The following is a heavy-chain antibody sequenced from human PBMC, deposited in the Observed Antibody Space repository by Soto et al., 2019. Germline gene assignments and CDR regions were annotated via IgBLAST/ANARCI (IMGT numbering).Heavy chain of an antibody. CDR3: ARAYGDYVLFDY. CDR1: GGSISSYY. J-gene: IGHJ4*02. D-gene: IGHD4-17*01. Sequence: SETLSLTCPVSGGSISSYYWSWIRQPPGKGLEWIGYIYYSGSTNYNPSLKSRVTISVDTSKNQFSLKLSSVTAADTAVYYCARAYGDYVLFDYWGQGTRVTVSS. CDR2: IYYSGST. V-gene: IGHV4-59*01.